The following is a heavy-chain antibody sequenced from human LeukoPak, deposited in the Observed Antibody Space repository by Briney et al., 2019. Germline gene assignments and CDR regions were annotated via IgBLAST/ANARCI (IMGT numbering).Heavy chain of an antibody. CDR3: ARGPVDSLNWFDP. D-gene: IGHD5-12*01. J-gene: IGHJ5*02. V-gene: IGHV3-7*03. CDR2: IKKDGSEK. Sequence: GGSLRLSCAASGFMFSSYWMSWVRQAPGKGLEWVANIKKDGSEKYYVDSVKGRFTISRDNAKNSLYLQMNSLRAEDTAVYYCARGPVDSLNWFDPWGQGTLVTVSS. CDR1: GFMFSSYW.